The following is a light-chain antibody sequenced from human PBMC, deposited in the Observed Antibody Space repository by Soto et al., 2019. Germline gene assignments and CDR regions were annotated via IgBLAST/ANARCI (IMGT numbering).Light chain of an antibody. CDR2: GNN. V-gene: IGLV1-40*01. Sequence: QSVLTQPPSVSGAPGQRVTIYCTGSSSDIGAGYDVHWYQQLPGTAPKLLIYGNNNRPSGVPDRFSGSKSGTSASLAITGLQAEDEADCYCQSYDSSLSGSGVFGGGTKVTVL. CDR3: QSYDSSLSGSGV. J-gene: IGLJ2*01. CDR1: SSDIGAGYD.